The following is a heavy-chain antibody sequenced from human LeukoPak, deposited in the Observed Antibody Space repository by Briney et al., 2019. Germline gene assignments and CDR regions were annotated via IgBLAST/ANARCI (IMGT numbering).Heavy chain of an antibody. CDR1: GFTFSSYE. D-gene: IGHD4/OR15-4a*01. V-gene: IGHV3-7*01. CDR2: INLDGSQK. Sequence: GGSLRISCATSGFTFSSYEMNWVRQAPGKGLEWVANINLDGSQKYYADSLKGRFTISRDNAKNSLYLQMDSLRVEDTAVYYCARDVDYANPRHDYWGQGTLVTVSS. CDR3: ARDVDYANPRHDY. J-gene: IGHJ4*02.